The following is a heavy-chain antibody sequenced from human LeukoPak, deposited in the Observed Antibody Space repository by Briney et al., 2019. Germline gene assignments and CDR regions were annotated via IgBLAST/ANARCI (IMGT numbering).Heavy chain of an antibody. J-gene: IGHJ6*02. V-gene: IGHV1-8*03. CDR1: GYTFTSYD. CDR3: AGPNLNAGGVGRTGYYYGMDV. Sequence: ASVKVSCKASGYTFTSYDINWVRQATGQGLEWMGWMNPNSGNTGYAQKFQGRVTITRNTSISTAYMELSSLRSEDTAVYYCAGPNLNAGGVGRTGYYYGMDVWGQGTTVTVSS. D-gene: IGHD1-1*01. CDR2: MNPNSGNT.